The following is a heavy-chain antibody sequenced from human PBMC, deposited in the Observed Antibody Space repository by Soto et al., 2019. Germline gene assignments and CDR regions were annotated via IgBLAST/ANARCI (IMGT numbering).Heavy chain of an antibody. CDR2: IYHSGST. CDR3: ARSGGFFFDY. CDR1: SDSISSNYW. J-gene: IGHJ4*02. D-gene: IGHD3-10*01. Sequence: PSEILSLTCAVSSDSISSNYWWSWFRQPPGKGLEWIGEIYHSGSTNYNPSLKSRVTILVDTSKNHFSLKLSSVTAADTAVYYCARSGGFFFDYWGLGTLVTVSS. V-gene: IGHV4-4*02.